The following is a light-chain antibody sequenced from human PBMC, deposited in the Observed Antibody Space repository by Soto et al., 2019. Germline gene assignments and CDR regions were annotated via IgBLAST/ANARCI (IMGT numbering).Light chain of an antibody. CDR2: DAS. V-gene: IGKV1-5*01. Sequence: DIQMTQSPSTLSASVGDRVTITCRASQSITNRLAWHQQRPGKAPQVLIFDASNLESGVPSRFRGSGSGTECSLTITSLQPDDFATYYCQHYGGLWTFGQGTKV. CDR1: QSITNR. J-gene: IGKJ1*01. CDR3: QHYGGLWT.